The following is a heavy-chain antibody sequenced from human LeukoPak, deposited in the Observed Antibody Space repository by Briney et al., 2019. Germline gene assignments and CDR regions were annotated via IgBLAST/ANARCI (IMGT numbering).Heavy chain of an antibody. V-gene: IGHV1-2*02. J-gene: IGHJ4*02. CDR3: AGGIASYSSSYFDY. Sequence: ASVKVSCKASGYTFSDHYIHWVRQAPGQGLDWMGWINPNNGSTNYAHKFQDRVTLTRDTSIATAYMELNRLRSDDTAIYYCAGGIASYSSSYFDYWGQGALVTVSS. D-gene: IGHD1-26*01. CDR1: GYTFSDHY. CDR2: INPNNGST.